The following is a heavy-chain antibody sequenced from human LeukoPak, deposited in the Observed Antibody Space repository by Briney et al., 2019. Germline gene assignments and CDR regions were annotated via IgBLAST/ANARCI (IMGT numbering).Heavy chain of an antibody. CDR3: ARDYYDSSGYYTV. V-gene: IGHV3-74*01. J-gene: IGHJ4*02. CDR1: GFTFSSYW. D-gene: IGHD3-22*01. CDR2: INSDGSST. Sequence: EPGGSLRLSCAASGFTFSSYWMHWVRQAPGKGLVWVSRINSDGSSTSYADSVKGRFTISRDNAKNTLYLQMNSLRAEDTAVYYYARDYYDSSGYYTVWGQGTLVTVSS.